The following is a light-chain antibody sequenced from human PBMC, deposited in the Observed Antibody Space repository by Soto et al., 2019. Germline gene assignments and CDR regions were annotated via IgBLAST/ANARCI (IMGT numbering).Light chain of an antibody. Sequence: ERVMTQTPPTLSVSPGERATLSCSASQSVARSVAWYQQTPGQAPRLLIYGASSRATGIPERFSGSGSGTEFTLTISSLQSEDFEVYYCHQYDNWPKTFGQGTRLEIK. CDR1: QSVARS. V-gene: IGKV3D-15*01. CDR3: HQYDNWPKT. J-gene: IGKJ5*01. CDR2: GAS.